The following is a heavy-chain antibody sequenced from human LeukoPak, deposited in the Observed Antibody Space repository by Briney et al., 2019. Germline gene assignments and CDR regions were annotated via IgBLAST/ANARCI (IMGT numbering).Heavy chain of an antibody. D-gene: IGHD5-24*01. CDR1: GFTFSSYG. V-gene: IGHV3-30*02. J-gene: IGHJ4*02. Sequence: GGSLRLSCAASGFTFSSYGMHWVRQAPGKGLEWVAFIRYDGSNKYYADPVKGRFTISRDNSKNTLYLQMNSLRAEDTAVYYCAKGSEFYRDGYNNAYYWGQGTLVTVSS. CDR3: AKGSEFYRDGYNNAYY. CDR2: IRYDGSNK.